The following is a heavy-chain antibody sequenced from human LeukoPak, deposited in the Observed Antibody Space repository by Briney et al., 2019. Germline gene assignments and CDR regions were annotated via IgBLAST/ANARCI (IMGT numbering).Heavy chain of an antibody. V-gene: IGHV3-48*03. CDR2: ISSGGYTI. J-gene: IGHJ5*02. CDR1: GFTFSSYD. D-gene: IGHD5-12*01. CDR3: ARVRGYSGYVLGYWLDP. Sequence: GSLRLSCAASGFTFSSYDMNWVRQAPGKGLEWVSSISSGGYTIYYADSVKGRFTISRDNAKNSLFLQMNSLRAEDTAVYYCARVRGYSGYVLGYWLDPWGQGTLVTVSS.